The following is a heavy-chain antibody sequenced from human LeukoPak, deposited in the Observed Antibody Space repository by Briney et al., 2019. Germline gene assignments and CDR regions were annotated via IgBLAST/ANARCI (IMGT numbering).Heavy chain of an antibody. CDR3: AREDFLSRIIAVAGTDY. Sequence: KSGGSLRLSCAASGFTFSDYYMSWIRQAPGKGLEWVSYISSSGSTIYYADSVKGRFTISRDNAKNSLYLQMNSLRAEDTAVYYCAREDFLSRIIAVAGTDYWGQGTLVTVSS. V-gene: IGHV3-11*01. CDR1: GFTFSDYY. J-gene: IGHJ4*02. CDR2: ISSSGSTI. D-gene: IGHD6-19*01.